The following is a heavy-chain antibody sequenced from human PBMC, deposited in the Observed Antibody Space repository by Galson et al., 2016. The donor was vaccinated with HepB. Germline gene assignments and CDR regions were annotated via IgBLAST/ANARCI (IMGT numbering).Heavy chain of an antibody. CDR3: AKDWGVATTTHFDY. Sequence: SLRLSCAASGFIFSSYAMSWVRQAPGKGLEWVSGLSGSDGSTYYAVSVKGRFTTSRDNSKNTLYLQMNSLRAEDTAVYYCAKDWGVATTTHFDYWGQGILVIVSS. CDR1: GFIFSSYA. J-gene: IGHJ4*02. V-gene: IGHV3-23*01. CDR2: LSGSDGST. D-gene: IGHD5-12*01.